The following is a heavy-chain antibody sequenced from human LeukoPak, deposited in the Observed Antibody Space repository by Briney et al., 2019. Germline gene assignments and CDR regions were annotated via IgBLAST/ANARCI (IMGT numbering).Heavy chain of an antibody. D-gene: IGHD6-19*01. V-gene: IGHV4-59*01. CDR3: AREVIAVAGLDY. CDR1: GGSISSYY. CDR2: IYSGRST. J-gene: IGHJ4*02. Sequence: SETLSLTCTVSGGSISSYYWSWIRKPPGKGLEWIGYIYSGRSTNYHPSLKSRVTTSVGTAKNQVSLKLSSVTAADTAVYYWAREVIAVAGLDYWGQGTLVTVPS.